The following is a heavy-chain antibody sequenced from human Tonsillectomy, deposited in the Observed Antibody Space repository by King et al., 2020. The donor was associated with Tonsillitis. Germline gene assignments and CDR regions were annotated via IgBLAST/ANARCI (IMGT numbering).Heavy chain of an antibody. CDR2: ISSDGSKK. Sequence: VQLVESGGGVVQPGRSLRLSCAASGFTFSSYGIHWVRQAPGKGLEWVAVISSDGSKKYYADSVRGRFPISRDNSKNTLYLQMNSLRADDTAVYSGAKARQWLVHFDCGGQGTLVTVSS. J-gene: IGHJ4*02. D-gene: IGHD6-19*01. V-gene: IGHV3-30*18. CDR3: AKARQWLVHFDC. CDR1: GFTFSSYG.